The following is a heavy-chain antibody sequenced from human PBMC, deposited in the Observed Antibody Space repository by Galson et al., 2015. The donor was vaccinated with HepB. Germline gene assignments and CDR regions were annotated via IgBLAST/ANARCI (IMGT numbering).Heavy chain of an antibody. Sequence: SLRLSCAASGFTFSNAWMSWVRQAPGKGLEWVGRIQSKTDGGTTDYAAPVRGRFTISRDDSKDTLSLQMNSLKTEDTAVYYCTTGLSSSYNWYFDLWGRGSLVTVSS. CDR2: IQSKTDGGTT. CDR3: TTGLSSSYNWYFDL. CDR1: GFTFSNAW. D-gene: IGHD3-22*01. J-gene: IGHJ2*01. V-gene: IGHV3-15*01.